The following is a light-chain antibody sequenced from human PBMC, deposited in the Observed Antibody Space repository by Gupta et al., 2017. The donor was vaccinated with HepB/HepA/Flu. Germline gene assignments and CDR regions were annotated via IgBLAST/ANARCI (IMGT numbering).Light chain of an antibody. CDR3: NSFTTRGTYV. V-gene: IGLV2-14*03. Sequence: QSALTQPASVSGSPGQSITISCTGASSDVGAYNYVPWYQQHPGRAPKLIIHDVSNRPSGVSSRFSGSKSDNTASLTISGLQAEDEADYYCNSFTTRGTYVFGSGTKVTVL. CDR2: DVS. CDR1: SSDVGAYNY. J-gene: IGLJ1*01.